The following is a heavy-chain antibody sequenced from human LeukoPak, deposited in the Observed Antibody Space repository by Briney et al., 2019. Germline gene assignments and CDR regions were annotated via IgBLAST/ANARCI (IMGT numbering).Heavy chain of an antibody. Sequence: GGSLRLSCAASGFSFSNYWMNWVRQAPGKGLEWVSHISSSSITHYADSVKGRFTISRDNAKNSLYLQMNSLRAEDTAVYYCGGDSSGYYDYRGQGILVTVSS. CDR3: GGDSSGYYDY. CDR1: GFSFSNYW. CDR2: ISSSSIT. V-gene: IGHV3-69-1*01. D-gene: IGHD3-22*01. J-gene: IGHJ4*02.